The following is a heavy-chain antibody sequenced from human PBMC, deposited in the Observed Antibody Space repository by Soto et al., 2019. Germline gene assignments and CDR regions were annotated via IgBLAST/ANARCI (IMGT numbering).Heavy chain of an antibody. CDR2: IYSGGST. Sequence: SLRLSCAASGFTVSSNYMSWVRKAPGKGLEWVSVIYSGGSTYYADSVKGRFTISRHNSKNTLYLQMNSLRAEDTAVYYCARGGGHSSSWYLGYYYYGMDVWGQGTTVTVSS. J-gene: IGHJ6*02. D-gene: IGHD6-13*01. V-gene: IGHV3-53*04. CDR1: GFTVSSNY. CDR3: ARGGGHSSSWYLGYYYYGMDV.